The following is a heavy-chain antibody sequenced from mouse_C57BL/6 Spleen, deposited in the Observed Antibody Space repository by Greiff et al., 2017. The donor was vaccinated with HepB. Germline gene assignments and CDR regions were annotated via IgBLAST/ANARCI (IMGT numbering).Heavy chain of an antibody. CDR2: IWSDGST. J-gene: IGHJ4*01. D-gene: IGHD1-1*01. V-gene: IGHV2-6-1*01. CDR1: GFSLTSYG. CDR3: ARHDPLYGAMDY. Sequence: VNVVESGPGLVAPSQSLSITCTVSGFSLTSYGVHWVRQPPGKGLEWLVVIWSDGSTTYNSALKSRLSISKDNSKSQVFLKMNSLQTDDTAMYYCARHDPLYGAMDYWGQGTSVTVSS.